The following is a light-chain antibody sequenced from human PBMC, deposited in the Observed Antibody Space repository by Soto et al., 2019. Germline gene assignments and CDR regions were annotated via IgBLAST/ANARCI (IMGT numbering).Light chain of an antibody. CDR3: CSYAHTSRV. CDR2: DVN. J-gene: IGLJ3*02. CDR1: SGDIGAYNY. V-gene: IGLV2-11*01. Sequence: QSVLTQPRSVSGSPGQSVTISCTGTSGDIGAYNYVSWYQFHPGKAPKMIIYDVNKRPSGVPDRFSGSKSGNTASLTISWLQAEDEADYYCCSYAHTSRVFGGGTKLTVL.